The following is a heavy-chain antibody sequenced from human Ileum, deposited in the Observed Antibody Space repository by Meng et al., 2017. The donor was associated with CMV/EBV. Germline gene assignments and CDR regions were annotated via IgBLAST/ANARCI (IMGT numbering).Heavy chain of an antibody. CDR1: GFTFSSYF. V-gene: IGHV3-21*01. D-gene: IGHD5-12*01. J-gene: IGHJ4*02. Sequence: GESLKISCAGSGFTFSSYFMNWVRQPPGKGLEWVSSITSSSSYIFYADSVKGRFTISRDNAKNSLYLQMNSLRAEDTAVYYCTRDDLGYNWGQGTRVTVSS. CDR2: ITSSSSYI. CDR3: TRDDLGYN.